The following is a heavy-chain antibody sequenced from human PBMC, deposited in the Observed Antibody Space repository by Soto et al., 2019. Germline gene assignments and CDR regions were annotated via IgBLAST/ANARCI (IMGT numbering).Heavy chain of an antibody. Sequence: LRLSCAASGFTFSSYGMHWVRQAPGKGLEWVAVIWYDGSNKYYADSVKGRFTISRDNSKNTLYLQMNSLRAEDTAVYYCAREGGRGYYYYGMDVWGQGTTVTVSS. CDR1: GFTFSSYG. J-gene: IGHJ6*02. CDR3: AREGGRGYYYYGMDV. V-gene: IGHV3-33*01. CDR2: IWYDGSNK. D-gene: IGHD3-10*01.